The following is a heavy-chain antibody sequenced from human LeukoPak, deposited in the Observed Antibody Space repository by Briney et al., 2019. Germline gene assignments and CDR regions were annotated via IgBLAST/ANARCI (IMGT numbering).Heavy chain of an antibody. CDR3: ARVRGGYYSDY. V-gene: IGHV3-74*01. D-gene: IGHD3-16*01. CDR1: GFIFSNYW. J-gene: IGHJ4*02. CDR2: INSDGSST. Sequence: PGGSLRLSCAASGFIFSNYWMLWVRQAPGKGLVWVSRINSDGSSTSCADSVKGRFTISRDNAKNTLYLQMNSLRAEDTAVYYCARVRGGYYSDYWGQGTLVTVS.